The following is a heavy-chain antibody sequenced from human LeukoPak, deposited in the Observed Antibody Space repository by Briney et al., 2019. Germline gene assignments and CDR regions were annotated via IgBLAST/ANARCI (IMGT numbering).Heavy chain of an antibody. D-gene: IGHD5-18*01. CDR2: IIPIFGTA. Sequence: ASVKVSCKASGGTFSSYAISWVRQAPGQELEWMGRIIPIFGTANYAQKFQGRGTITTDESTSTAYMELSSLRSEDTAVYYCARDVRIHDAFDIWGQGTMVTVSS. CDR1: GGTFSSYA. J-gene: IGHJ3*02. CDR3: ARDVRIHDAFDI. V-gene: IGHV1-69*05.